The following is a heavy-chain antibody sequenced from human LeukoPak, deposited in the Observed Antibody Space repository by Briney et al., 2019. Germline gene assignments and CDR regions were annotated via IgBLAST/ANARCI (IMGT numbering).Heavy chain of an antibody. D-gene: IGHD3-9*01. J-gene: IGHJ4*02. CDR1: GGSFSAYY. Sequence: SETLSLTCVVYGGSFSAYYWTWIRQAPGKGLEWIGEINHSGSTNYNPSLKSRVTISVDTSKNQFSLKLSSVTAADTAVYYCARFDVRRYFDRLWGSLDHWGQGTLVTVSS. V-gene: IGHV4-34*01. CDR3: ARFDVRRYFDRLWGSLDH. CDR2: INHSGST.